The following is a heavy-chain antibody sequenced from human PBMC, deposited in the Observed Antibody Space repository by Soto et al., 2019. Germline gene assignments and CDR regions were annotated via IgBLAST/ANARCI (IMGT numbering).Heavy chain of an antibody. V-gene: IGHV4-59*01. Sequence: PSETLSLTCTVSGGSISSYYWSWIRQPPGKGLEWTGYIYYSGSTNYNPSLKSRVTISVDTSKNQFSLKLSSVTAADTAVYYCARGYIAAPFDYWGQGTLVTVSS. CDR2: IYYSGST. D-gene: IGHD6-13*01. CDR1: GGSISSYY. J-gene: IGHJ4*02. CDR3: ARGYIAAPFDY.